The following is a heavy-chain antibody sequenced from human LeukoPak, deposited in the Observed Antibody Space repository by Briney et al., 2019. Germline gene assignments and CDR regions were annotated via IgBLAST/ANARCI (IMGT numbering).Heavy chain of an antibody. V-gene: IGHV4-61*02. CDR3: TRGGELMNF. CDR2: IYTSGST. Sequence: SQTLSLTCTVSGASVNSGNYYWTWIRQPTGKRLEWIGRIYTSGSTNYNPSLKSRVTISIDASKNQFSLRLSSVTAADTAVYYCTRGGELMNFWGQGTLVTVSS. CDR1: GASVNSGNYY. D-gene: IGHD1-26*01. J-gene: IGHJ4*02.